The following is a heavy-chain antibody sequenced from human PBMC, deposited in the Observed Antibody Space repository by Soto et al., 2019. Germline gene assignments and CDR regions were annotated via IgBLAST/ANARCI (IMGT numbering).Heavy chain of an antibody. CDR2: INSDGSST. CDR1: GFTFSSYW. J-gene: IGHJ2*01. V-gene: IGHV3-74*01. D-gene: IGHD1-26*01. CDR3: ARGGSLNWYCDL. Sequence: EVQLVESGGGLVQPGGSLRLSCAASGFTFSSYWMHWVRQAPGKGLVWVSRINSDGSSTSYADSVKGRFTISRDNAKNPLDLQRNSLRAEDTAVYSCARGGSLNWYCDLWGRGTLVTVSS.